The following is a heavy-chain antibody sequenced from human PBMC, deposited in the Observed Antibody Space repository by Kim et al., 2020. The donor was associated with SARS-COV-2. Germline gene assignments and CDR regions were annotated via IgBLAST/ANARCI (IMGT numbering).Heavy chain of an antibody. V-gene: IGHV3-73*01. J-gene: IGHJ3*02. CDR2: IRWEGNSYAT. CDR3: ARGPPYSDSYCDAFDI. D-gene: IGHD1-26*01. CDR1: GVSFSGST. Sequence: GGSLRLSCAASGVSFSGSTIHWVRQASGKGLEWVGRIRWEGNSYATEYAASVTGRFTISRDDSKNTAYLQMNSLKTEDTAIYYCARGPPYSDSYCDAFDIWGQGTMVTVSS.